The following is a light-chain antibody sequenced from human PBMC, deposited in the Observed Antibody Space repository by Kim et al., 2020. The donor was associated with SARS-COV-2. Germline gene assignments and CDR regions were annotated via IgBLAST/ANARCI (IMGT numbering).Light chain of an antibody. CDR2: TAS. V-gene: IGKV3-20*01. CDR1: QSVRINY. CDR3: QQYGDPPRT. J-gene: IGKJ1*01. Sequence: SPGERAPLSCRASQSVRINYLAWYPQKPGQAPRLLIYTASTRATGIPDRFSGSVSETYFTLTISRLEPEDFAVYYCQQYGDPPRTFGQGTTVDI.